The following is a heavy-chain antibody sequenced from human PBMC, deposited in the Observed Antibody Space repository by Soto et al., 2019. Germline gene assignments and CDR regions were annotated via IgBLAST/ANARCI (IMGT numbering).Heavy chain of an antibody. V-gene: IGHV3-33*01. CDR2: IRYDGSST. CDR3: ARGAVGAPAFWGYLDY. J-gene: IGHJ4*02. Sequence: QVQLVESGGGVVQPGRSLRLSCVASGFTFSGYGMHWVRQAPGKGLEWVAIIRYDGSSTYYADSVRGRFAICSDNSKNTLFLQSDSLGAEGTAVYYCARGAVGAPAFWGYLDYWGQGALVTVSS. CDR1: GFTFSGYG. D-gene: IGHD2-2*01.